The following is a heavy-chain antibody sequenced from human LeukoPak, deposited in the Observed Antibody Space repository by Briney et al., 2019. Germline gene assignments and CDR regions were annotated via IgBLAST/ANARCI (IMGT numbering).Heavy chain of an antibody. CDR3: ARDYYDILTGYHLDY. V-gene: IGHV3-30-3*01. D-gene: IGHD3-9*01. Sequence: GGSLRLSCAASAFTFSNFAMHWVRQAPGKGLEWVAVISYDGSNKYYAASVKGRFTISRDNSKNTLYLQMNSLRAEDTAVYYCARDYYDILTGYHLDYWGQGTLVTVSS. CDR2: ISYDGSNK. CDR1: AFTFSNFA. J-gene: IGHJ4*02.